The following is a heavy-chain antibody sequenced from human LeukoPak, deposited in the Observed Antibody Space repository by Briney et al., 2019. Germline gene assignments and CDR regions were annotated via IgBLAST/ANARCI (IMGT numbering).Heavy chain of an antibody. V-gene: IGHV3-23*01. J-gene: IGHJ4*02. CDR3: AKDPYGTRYFDY. CDR1: GFTFSSYA. D-gene: IGHD2-2*01. CDR2: LSGSGYNT. Sequence: GGSLRLSCAASGFTFSSYALSWVRQAPGKGLEWVSSLSGSGYNTYYADSVKGRFTISRDNSKNTVYLQMNSLRAEDTAVYYYAKDPYGTRYFDYWGRGTLVTVSS.